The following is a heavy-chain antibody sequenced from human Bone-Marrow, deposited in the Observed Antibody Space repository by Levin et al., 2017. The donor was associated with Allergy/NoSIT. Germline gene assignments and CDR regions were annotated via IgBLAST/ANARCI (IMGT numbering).Heavy chain of an antibody. D-gene: IGHD2-2*01. CDR2: VNNAGSDT. V-gene: IGHV3-74*01. CDR3: ARSDCSTNSCYFFDH. J-gene: IGHJ4*02. CDR1: GFTFSNYW. Sequence: GGSLRLSCAASGFTFSNYWMHWVRQAPGKGLVWVSRVNNAGSDTNYADSVKGRFTISRDNAKNTLSLEMNSLRAEDTAVYYCARSDCSTNSCYFFDHWGQGTVVTVSS.